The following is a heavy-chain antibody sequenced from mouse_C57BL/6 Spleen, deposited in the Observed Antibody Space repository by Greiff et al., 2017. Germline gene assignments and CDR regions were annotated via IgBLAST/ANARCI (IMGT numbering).Heavy chain of an antibody. V-gene: IGHV1-42*01. D-gene: IGHD4-1*01. CDR2: INPSTGGT. CDR3: ARLGLRGFDY. CDR1: GYSFTGYY. J-gene: IGHJ2*01. Sequence: VHVKQSGPELVKPGASVKISCKASGYSFTGYYMNWVKQSPEKSLEWIGEINPSTGGTTYNQKFKAKATLTVDKSSSTAYMLLKGLTSEDFSVYYSARLGLRGFDYWGQGTTLTVSS.